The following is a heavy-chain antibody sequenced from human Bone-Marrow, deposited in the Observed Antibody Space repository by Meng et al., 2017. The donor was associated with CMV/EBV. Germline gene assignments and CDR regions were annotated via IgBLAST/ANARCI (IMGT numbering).Heavy chain of an antibody. CDR1: GFTFSSYS. V-gene: IGHV3-21*01. D-gene: IGHD2-8*01. CDR3: ARDEDRNPKDIVLMVYDIRGLMDV. J-gene: IGHJ6*02. CDR2: ISSSSGYM. Sequence: GVLKISCAASGFTFSSYSMNWVRQAPGKGLEWVSSISSSSGYMYYADSVKGRFTISRDNAKNSLYLQMNSLRAEDTAVYYCARDEDRNPKDIVLMVYDIRGLMDVWGQGTTVTVSS.